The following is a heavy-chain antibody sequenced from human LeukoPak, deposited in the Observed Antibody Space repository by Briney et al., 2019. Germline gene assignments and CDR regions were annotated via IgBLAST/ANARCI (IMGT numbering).Heavy chain of an antibody. J-gene: IGHJ4*02. V-gene: IGHV3-33*01. D-gene: IGHD1-26*01. Sequence: GALRLSCATSGFSFRTYAMHWVRQAPGKGLEWLTTIWYDGRTKYYADSVRGRFTVSRDNSKSTLDLQMNSLRAEDTAVYHCARDAVGDRRKYFDFWGQGTLVTLSS. CDR1: GFSFRTYA. CDR3: ARDAVGDRRKYFDF. CDR2: IWYDGRTK.